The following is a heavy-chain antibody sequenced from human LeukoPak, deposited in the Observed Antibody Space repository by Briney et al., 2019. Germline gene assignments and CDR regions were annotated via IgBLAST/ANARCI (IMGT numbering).Heavy chain of an antibody. V-gene: IGHV4-38-2*01. D-gene: IGHD2-2*01. J-gene: IGHJ4*02. CDR1: GYSISSGYY. Sequence: PSETLSLTCAVSGYSISSGYYWGWIRQPPGKGLEWIGSLYHSGSTYYNPSLKSRVTISVDPSKNQFSLKLSSVTAADTAVYYCARTYMGSSTKLADYWGQGTLVTVSS. CDR2: LYHSGST. CDR3: ARTYMGSSTKLADY.